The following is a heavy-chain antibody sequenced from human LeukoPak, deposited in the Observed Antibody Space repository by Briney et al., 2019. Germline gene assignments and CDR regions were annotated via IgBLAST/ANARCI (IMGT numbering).Heavy chain of an antibody. CDR3: ARGDFDY. V-gene: IGHV3-74*01. J-gene: IGHJ4*02. Sequence: PGGSLRLSCAASGFTFSDYWMHWVRQAPGKGLVWVSRIISDGSSTSYADSVKGRFTISRDSSKNTVFLQMNSLRAEDTAVYYCARGDFDYWGQGTLVTVSS. CDR1: GFTFSDYW. CDR2: IISDGSST.